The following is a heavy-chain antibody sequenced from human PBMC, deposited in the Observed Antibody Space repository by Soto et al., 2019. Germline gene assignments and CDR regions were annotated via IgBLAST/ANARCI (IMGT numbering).Heavy chain of an antibody. J-gene: IGHJ5*02. CDR2: ISAYNGNT. CDR1: GYTFTSYG. D-gene: IGHD3-3*01. CDR3: ARAAGAFWSVPGTDT. V-gene: IGHV1-18*01. Sequence: GASVKVSCKASGYTFTSYGISWVRQAPGQGLEWMGWISAYNGNTNYAQKLQGRVTMTTDTSTSTAYMELRSLRSDDTAVYYCARAAGAFWSVPGTDTWGQGTLVTVSS.